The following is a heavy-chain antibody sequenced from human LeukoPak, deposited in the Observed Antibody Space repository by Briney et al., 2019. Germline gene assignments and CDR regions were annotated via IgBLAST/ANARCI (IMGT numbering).Heavy chain of an antibody. CDR1: GFTFSDYY. J-gene: IGHJ6*02. CDR3: ARDSTSHPATYYDFWSGYFDYYYGMDV. D-gene: IGHD3-3*01. V-gene: IGHV3-11*06. CDR2: ISSSSSYT. Sequence: GGSLRLSCAASGFTFSDYYMSWIRQAPGKGLEWVSYISSSSSYTNYADSVKGRFTISRDNAKNSLHLQMNSLRAEDTAVYYCARDSTSHPATYYDFWSGYFDYYYGMDVWGQGTTVTVSS.